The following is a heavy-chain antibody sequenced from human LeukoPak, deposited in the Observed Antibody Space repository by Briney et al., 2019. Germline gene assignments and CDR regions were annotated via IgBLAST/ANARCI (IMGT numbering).Heavy chain of an antibody. V-gene: IGHV3-23*01. J-gene: IGHJ4*02. CDR3: ARDDFPDDF. D-gene: IGHD3/OR15-3a*01. CDR1: GFSFSSYG. CDR2: INNRADET. Sequence: GGSLRLSCAASGFSFSSYGMSWFRQAPGKGLEWVATINNRADETHYADSVVGRFSIFRDNSRSTLALHMSNLRVEDTAVYYCARDDFPDDFWGQGTLVTVSS.